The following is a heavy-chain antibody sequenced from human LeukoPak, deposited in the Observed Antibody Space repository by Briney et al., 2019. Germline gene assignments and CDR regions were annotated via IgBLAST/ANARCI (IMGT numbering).Heavy chain of an antibody. CDR2: IYYSGST. Sequence: SETLSLTCTVSGSGGSISNYYWSWIRQPPGKGLEWIGYIYYSGSTNHNPSLRSRVTMSVDTSKNQLSLKLSSVTAADTAVYYCARDLRSSGWYVFDHWGRGTLVTVSS. D-gene: IGHD6-19*01. CDR3: ARDLRSSGWYVFDH. J-gene: IGHJ4*02. CDR1: GSGGSISNYY. V-gene: IGHV4-59*01.